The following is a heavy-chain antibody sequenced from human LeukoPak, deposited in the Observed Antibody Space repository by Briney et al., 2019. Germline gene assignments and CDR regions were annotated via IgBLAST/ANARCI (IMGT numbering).Heavy chain of an antibody. J-gene: IGHJ4*02. D-gene: IGHD6-13*01. CDR2: IKHSGGST. CDR1: GDILNSYH. Sequence: ASVKVSCTASGDILNSYHIHWVRQAPGQGLEWMGIIKHSGGSTTYAQKFQGRLTMTRDTSTDTVNMELSSLTSEDTAVYYCARDFSWSVDYWGQGALVTVSS. V-gene: IGHV1-46*02. CDR3: ARDFSWSVDY.